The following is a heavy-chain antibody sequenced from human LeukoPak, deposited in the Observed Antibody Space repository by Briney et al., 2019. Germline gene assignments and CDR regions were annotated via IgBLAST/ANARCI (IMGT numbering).Heavy chain of an antibody. CDR2: ISSSSSYI. D-gene: IGHD3-22*01. J-gene: IGHJ5*02. V-gene: IGHV3-21*01. Sequence: GGSLRLSCAASGFTFSSYSMNWVRQAPGKGLEWVSSISSSSSYIYYADSVKGRFTISRDSAKNSLYLQMNSLRAEDTAVYYCGRDSSGYSRFDPWGQGTLVTVSS. CDR1: GFTFSSYS. CDR3: GRDSSGYSRFDP.